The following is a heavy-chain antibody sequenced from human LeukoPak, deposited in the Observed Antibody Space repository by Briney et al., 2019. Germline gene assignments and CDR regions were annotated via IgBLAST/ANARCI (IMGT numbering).Heavy chain of an antibody. J-gene: IGHJ4*02. V-gene: IGHV3-64*01. CDR3: ARWGSTSCYDY. D-gene: IGHD2-2*01. CDR2: ISTDGGGT. CDR1: GFTFSNYA. Sequence: GRSLRLSWVASGFTFSNYAVHWVRQAPGGGRGYVSSISTDGGGTYYANSVKGRFTISRDNSKNTLYLQMGSLRAEDMAVYYCARWGSTSCYDYWGQGTLVTVSS.